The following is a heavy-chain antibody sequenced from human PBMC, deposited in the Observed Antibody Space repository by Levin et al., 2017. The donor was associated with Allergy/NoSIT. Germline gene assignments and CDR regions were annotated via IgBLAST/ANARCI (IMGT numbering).Heavy chain of an antibody. J-gene: IGHJ4*02. V-gene: IGHV1-2*02. CDR1: RYIFCDYF. CDR3: ARDLYNDDSVFGY. D-gene: IGHD3-22*01. CDR2: INPHSGDT. Sequence: PGESLKISCKASRYIFCDYFIHWVRQAPGQGLEWMGWINPHSGDTKYAQEFQGRVTMTRDTSISTAYMELTRLTSDDTAVYYCARDLYNDDSVFGYWGQGTLVNVFS.